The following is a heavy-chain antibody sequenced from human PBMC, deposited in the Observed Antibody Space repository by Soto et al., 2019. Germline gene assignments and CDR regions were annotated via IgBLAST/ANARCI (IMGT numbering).Heavy chain of an antibody. Sequence: EVQVVESGGGLVQPGRSLRLSCAASGFIFPKYAMHWVRQAPGKGLEWVSGISWNSGSIGYADSVKGRFTVSRDNVKNSLYLQMDSLTPEDAAVYYCAKSLAGLSDSYYYAMDVWGQGTTVTVSS. CDR1: GFIFPKYA. CDR3: AKSLAGLSDSYYYAMDV. J-gene: IGHJ6*02. D-gene: IGHD3-10*01. CDR2: ISWNSGSI. V-gene: IGHV3-9*01.